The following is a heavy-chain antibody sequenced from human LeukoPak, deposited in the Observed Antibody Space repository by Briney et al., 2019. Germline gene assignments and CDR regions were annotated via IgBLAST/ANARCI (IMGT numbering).Heavy chain of an antibody. Sequence: ASVKVSCKASGYTFTSYDINWVRQATGQGLEWMGWMNPNSGNTGYAQKFQGRVTITRNTSISTAYMELSSLRSEDTAVYYCARVDYYDSSGYHLNAFDIWGQGTMVTVSS. V-gene: IGHV1-8*03. CDR1: GYTFTSYD. D-gene: IGHD3-22*01. CDR2: MNPNSGNT. J-gene: IGHJ3*02. CDR3: ARVDYYDSSGYHLNAFDI.